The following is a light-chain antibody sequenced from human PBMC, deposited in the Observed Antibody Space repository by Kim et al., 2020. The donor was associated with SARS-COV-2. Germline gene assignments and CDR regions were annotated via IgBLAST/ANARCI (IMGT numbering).Light chain of an antibody. CDR1: QSISGD. J-gene: IGKJ4*01. V-gene: IGKV3-15*01. CDR3: QQYNNWPLS. Sequence: VSPGERATLSCRASQSISGDLAWYQQKPGQAPRLLIYGASTRATGLPARFSGSGSGTEFTLTISSLQSEDFAVYYCQQYNNWPLSLGGGTKVDIK. CDR2: GAS.